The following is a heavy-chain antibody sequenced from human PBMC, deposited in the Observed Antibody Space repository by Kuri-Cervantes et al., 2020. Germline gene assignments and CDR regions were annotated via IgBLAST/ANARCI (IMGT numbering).Heavy chain of an antibody. Sequence: GESLKISCEASGFTFSISGMTWLRQAPGTGLQWISSISGSGYSTYYADSVKGRFTISRDNPKNTLFLQMNSLGAEDTAVHYCARAPGVHCSSTSCLAHFDYWGQGTLVTVSS. V-gene: IGHV3-23*01. D-gene: IGHD2-2*01. CDR1: GFTFSISG. J-gene: IGHJ4*02. CDR2: ISGSGYST. CDR3: ARAPGVHCSSTSCLAHFDY.